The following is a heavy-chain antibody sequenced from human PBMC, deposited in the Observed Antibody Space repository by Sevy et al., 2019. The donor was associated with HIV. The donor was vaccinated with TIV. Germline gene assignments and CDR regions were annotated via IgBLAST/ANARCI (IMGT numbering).Heavy chain of an antibody. V-gene: IGHV3-74*01. CDR3: AIDVVVVPAAMGGGGMDV. Sequence: GGSLRLSCAASGFTFSSYWMHWVRQAPGKGLVWVSRINSDGSSTSYADSVKGRFTISRDNAKNTLYLQMNSLRAEDTAVYYCAIDVVVVPAAMGGGGMDVWGQGTTVTVSS. CDR1: GFTFSSYW. J-gene: IGHJ6*02. CDR2: INSDGSST. D-gene: IGHD2-2*01.